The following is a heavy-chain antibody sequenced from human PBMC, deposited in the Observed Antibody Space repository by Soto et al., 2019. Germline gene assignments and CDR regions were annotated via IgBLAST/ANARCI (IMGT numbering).Heavy chain of an antibody. Sequence: LSLTCTVSGGSISSGDYYWSWIRQPPGKGLEWIGYIYYSGSTYYNPSLKSRVTISVDTSKNQFSLKLSSVTAADTAVYYCATCYTVNNWFDPWGQGTLVTVSS. D-gene: IGHD2-2*02. J-gene: IGHJ5*02. CDR1: GGSISSGDYY. CDR3: ATCYTVNNWFDP. V-gene: IGHV4-30-4*01. CDR2: IYYSGST.